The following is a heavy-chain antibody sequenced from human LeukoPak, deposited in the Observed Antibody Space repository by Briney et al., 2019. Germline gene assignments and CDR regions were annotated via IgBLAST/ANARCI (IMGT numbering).Heavy chain of an antibody. V-gene: IGHV4-34*01. D-gene: IGHD3-22*01. Sequence: GSLRLSCAASGFTFDDYGMSWIRQPPGKGLEWIGEINHSGSTNYNPSLKSRVTISVDTSKNQFSLKLSSVTAADTAVYYCARGLYYYDSRFDYWGQGTLVTVSS. CDR1: GFTFDDYG. CDR2: INHSGST. CDR3: ARGLYYYDSRFDY. J-gene: IGHJ4*02.